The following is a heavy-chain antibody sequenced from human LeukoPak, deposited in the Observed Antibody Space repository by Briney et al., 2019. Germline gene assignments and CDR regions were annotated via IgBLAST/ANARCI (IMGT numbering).Heavy chain of an antibody. CDR1: GFTFDDYA. CDR2: ISWNSGSI. Sequence: GGSLRLSCAASGFTFDDYAMHWVRQAPGKGLEWVSGISWNSGSIGYADSVKGRFTISRDNAKNSLYLQMNSLRAEDAALYYCAKADYYDILTGYDYWGQGTLVTVSS. CDR3: AKADYYDILTGYDY. J-gene: IGHJ4*02. D-gene: IGHD3-9*01. V-gene: IGHV3-9*01.